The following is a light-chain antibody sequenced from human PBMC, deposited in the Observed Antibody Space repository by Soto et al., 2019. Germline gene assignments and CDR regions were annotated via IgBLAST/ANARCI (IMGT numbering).Light chain of an antibody. CDR3: CSYADSYYV. CDR2: DVN. J-gene: IGLJ1*01. V-gene: IGLV2-11*01. Sequence: QSALTQPRSVSASPGQSVTISCTGTCSDVGGFDYVSWYQQHPGKAPRFMIFDVNKRPSGVPDRFSGSKSGNTASLTISGLQAEDEADYYCCSYADSYYVFGTGTKLTVL. CDR1: CSDVGGFDY.